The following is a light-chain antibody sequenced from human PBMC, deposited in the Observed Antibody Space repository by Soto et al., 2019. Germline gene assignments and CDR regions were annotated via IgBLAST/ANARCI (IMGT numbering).Light chain of an antibody. CDR1: INDVGGYDF. CDR2: EVS. Sequence: QSALAQPASVSGSPGQSITISCPGTINDVGGYDFVSWYQHHPGKAPKLMIFEVSNRPSGVSNRFSGSKSGNTASLTISGLQDEDEADYYCTSYTSTSPYVFGTGTKVTVL. CDR3: TSYTSTSPYV. V-gene: IGLV2-14*01. J-gene: IGLJ1*01.